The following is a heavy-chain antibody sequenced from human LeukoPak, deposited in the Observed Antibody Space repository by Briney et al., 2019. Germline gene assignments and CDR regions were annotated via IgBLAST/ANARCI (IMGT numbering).Heavy chain of an antibody. CDR3: ARDVSRVGATGNFDY. CDR2: ISSSSSYI. V-gene: IGHV3-21*01. CDR1: GFTFSSYS. D-gene: IGHD1-26*01. J-gene: IGHJ4*02. Sequence: GGSLRLSCAASGFTFSSYSMNWVRQAPGKGLEWVSSISSSSSYIYYADSVKGRFTISRDNAKNSLYLQMNSLRAEDTAVYYCARDVSRVGATGNFDYWGQGTLVTVSS.